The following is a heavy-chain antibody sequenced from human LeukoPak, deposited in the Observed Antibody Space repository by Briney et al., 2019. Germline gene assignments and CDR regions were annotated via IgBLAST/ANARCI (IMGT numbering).Heavy chain of an antibody. J-gene: IGHJ5*02. D-gene: IGHD2-2*01. V-gene: IGHV4-61*02. CDR2: IYTSGST. Sequence: SETLSLTCTVSGGSISSGSYYWSWIRQPAGKGLEWIGRIYTSGSTNYNPSLKSRVTISVDTSKNQFSLKLSSVTAADTAVYYCARVIPIVVVPAASPWFDPWGQGTLVTVSS. CDR1: GGSISSGSYY. CDR3: ARVIPIVVVPAASPWFDP.